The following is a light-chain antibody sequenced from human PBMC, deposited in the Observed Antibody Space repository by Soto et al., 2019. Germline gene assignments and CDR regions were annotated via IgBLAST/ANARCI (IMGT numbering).Light chain of an antibody. CDR1: QSVSSSY. J-gene: IGKJ1*01. Sequence: EVVLTQSPGTLSLSPGERAILSCRASQSVSSSYLAWYQQKPGQAPGLLIYGASSRATGIPDRFSGSGSGTDFTLTIGRLEPEDFATYYCQQYNTFWTFGQGTKVDIK. CDR2: GAS. CDR3: QQYNTFWT. V-gene: IGKV3-20*01.